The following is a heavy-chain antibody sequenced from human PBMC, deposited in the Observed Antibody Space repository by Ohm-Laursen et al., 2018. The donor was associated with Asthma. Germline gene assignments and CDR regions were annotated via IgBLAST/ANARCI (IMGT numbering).Heavy chain of an antibody. CDR1: GGSISSSSYY. Sequence: SETLSLTCTVSGGSISSSSYYWGWIRQPPGKGLEWIGSIYYSGSTYYNPSLKSRVTISVDTSKNQFSLKLSSVTAADTAVYYCARGSTSAMRGYYFDYWGQGTLVTVSS. CDR3: ARGSTSAMRGYYFDY. CDR2: IYYSGST. D-gene: IGHD2-2*01. V-gene: IGHV4-39*01. J-gene: IGHJ4*02.